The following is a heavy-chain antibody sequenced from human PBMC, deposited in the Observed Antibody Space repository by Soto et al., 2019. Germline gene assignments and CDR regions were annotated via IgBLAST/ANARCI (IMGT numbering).Heavy chain of an antibody. V-gene: IGHV3-23*01. CDR3: AKVAPRGDGGKYYFDY. CDR1: GFTFSSYA. J-gene: IGHJ4*02. CDR2: ISGSGGST. Sequence: GGSLRLSCAASGFTFSSYAMSWVRQAPGKGLEWVSAISGSGGSTYYADSVKGRFTISRDNSKNTLYLQMNSLRAEDTAVYYCAKVAPRGDGGKYYFDYWGQGTLVTVSS. D-gene: IGHD3-16*01.